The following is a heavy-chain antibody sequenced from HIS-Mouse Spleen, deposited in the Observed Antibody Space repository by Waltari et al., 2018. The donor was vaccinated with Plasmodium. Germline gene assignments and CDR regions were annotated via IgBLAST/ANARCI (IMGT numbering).Heavy chain of an antibody. J-gene: IGHJ3*02. CDR2: NSAYNGNT. CDR1: GYTFTRYG. CDR3: ARRSARDAFDI. V-gene: IGHV1-18*01. Sequence: QVQLVQSGTDMKKPGASVKVSCKASGYTFTRYGINWVRQAPGQGFEWMGWNSAYNGNTNYAQKHQGRVNTTTDTTTSSAYMQLRNLRSDDTAGYYCARRSARDAFDIWGEATMVTVSS. D-gene: IGHD6-25*01.